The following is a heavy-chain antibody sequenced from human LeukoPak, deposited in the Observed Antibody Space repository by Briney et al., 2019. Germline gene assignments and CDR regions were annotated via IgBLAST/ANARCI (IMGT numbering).Heavy chain of an antibody. Sequence: SETLSLTCTVSGXSINGYYGSWIRQPPGKGLEWIGNVHYSLSSNYSPSLESRVTISMDTSQRQFSLKLTSVTAADTAVYYCACYKIVERNFDFWGQGMLVTVSS. J-gene: IGHJ4*02. V-gene: IGHV4-59*01. CDR2: VHYSLSS. CDR3: ACYKIVERNFDF. D-gene: IGHD5-24*01. CDR1: GXSINGYY.